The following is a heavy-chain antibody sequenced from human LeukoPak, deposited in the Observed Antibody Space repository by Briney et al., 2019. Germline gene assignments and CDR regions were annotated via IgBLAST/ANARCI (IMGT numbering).Heavy chain of an antibody. CDR3: ARSVVTLYWYFDL. Sequence: SETLSLTCTVSGGSISGYYYNWIRQPPGKGLEWIGYIYHSGSTNYNPSLKSRVTISLDTSKNQFSLKLSSVTTADTAVYYCARSVVTLYWYFDLWGRGTLVTVSS. J-gene: IGHJ2*01. D-gene: IGHD4-23*01. CDR2: IYHSGST. V-gene: IGHV4-59*01. CDR1: GGSISGYY.